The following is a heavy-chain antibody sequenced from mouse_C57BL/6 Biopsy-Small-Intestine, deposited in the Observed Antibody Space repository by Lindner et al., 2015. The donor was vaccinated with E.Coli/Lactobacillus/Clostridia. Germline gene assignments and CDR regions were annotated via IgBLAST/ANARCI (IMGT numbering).Heavy chain of an antibody. Sequence: ESGYAFTNYLIEWVKQRPGQGLEWIGVINPGSGGTNYNEKFKGKATLTADKSSSTAYMQLSSLTSEDSAVYFCARDYGSSHFDYWGQGTTLTVSS. J-gene: IGHJ2*01. V-gene: IGHV1-54*01. D-gene: IGHD1-1*01. CDR2: INPGSGGT. CDR1: GYAFTNYL. CDR3: ARDYGSSHFDY.